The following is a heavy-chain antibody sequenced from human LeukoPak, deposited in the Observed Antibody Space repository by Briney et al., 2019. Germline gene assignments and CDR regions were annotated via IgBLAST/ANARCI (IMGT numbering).Heavy chain of an antibody. V-gene: IGHV3-23*01. D-gene: IGHD4-23*01. Sequence: GGALRLSCAASGFTFSTYAMSWVRQAPGKGLEWVSTISDSGANTYYADSVRGRFTISRDNSKNTRYLQMNSLRDEDTAVYYCARVAAGYSVNYFDYWGQGTLVTVSS. CDR2: ISDSGANT. CDR1: GFTFSTYA. CDR3: ARVAAGYSVNYFDY. J-gene: IGHJ4*02.